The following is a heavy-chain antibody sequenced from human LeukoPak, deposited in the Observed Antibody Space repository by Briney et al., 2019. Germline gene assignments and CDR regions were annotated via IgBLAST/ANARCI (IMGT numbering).Heavy chain of an antibody. V-gene: IGHV4-31*03. J-gene: IGHJ4*02. Sequence: SETLSLTCTVSGGSISSGGYYWSWIRQHPGKGLEWIGYIYYSGSTYYNPSLKSRVTISVDTSKNQFSPKLSSVTAADTAVYYCARAQYSSGWYFDYWGQGTLVTVSS. D-gene: IGHD6-19*01. CDR2: IYYSGST. CDR1: GGSISSGGYY. CDR3: ARAQYSSGWYFDY.